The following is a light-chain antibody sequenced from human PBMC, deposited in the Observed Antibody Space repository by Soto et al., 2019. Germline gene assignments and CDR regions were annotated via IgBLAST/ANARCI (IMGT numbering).Light chain of an antibody. CDR2: EVG. CDR1: SSDVGAYNY. V-gene: IGLV2-14*01. J-gene: IGLJ1*01. Sequence: QSALTQPASVSGSPGQSITISSTGTSSDVGAYNYVSWYQQYPGKVPKLMIYEVGNRPSGVSNRFSGSKSGNTASLTISGLQAEDEADYYCSSFTTTYIYVFGTGTKVTVL. CDR3: SSFTTTYIYV.